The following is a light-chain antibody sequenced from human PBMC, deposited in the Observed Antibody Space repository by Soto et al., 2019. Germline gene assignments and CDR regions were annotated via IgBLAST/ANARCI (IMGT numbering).Light chain of an antibody. Sequence: QSALTQPASVSGSPGQSITISCTGTSSDVGGYNYVSWYQQHPGKAPKLMIYEVNNRPSGVSNRFSGSKSGNTDSLTISGLQAEDEDAYYCNSYTSSSTRVFGGGTKLTVL. CDR1: SSDVGGYNY. CDR2: EVN. V-gene: IGLV2-14*01. CDR3: NSYTSSSTRV. J-gene: IGLJ2*01.